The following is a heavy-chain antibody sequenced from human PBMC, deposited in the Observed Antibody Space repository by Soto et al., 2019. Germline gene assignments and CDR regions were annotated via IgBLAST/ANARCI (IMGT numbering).Heavy chain of an antibody. D-gene: IGHD3-22*01. CDR3: ARAALIGFDP. CDR2: IYTSGNT. J-gene: IGHJ5*02. CDR1: GGSICNYY. V-gene: IGHV4-4*07. Sequence: PSETLSLTCTVSGGSICNYYWSWIRQPGGKDLDWIGRIYTSGNTTYNPSPKGRVIMTRDPSFSTAYRELSSQRATDTSVYYSARAALIGFDPWGQRPLVTVSS.